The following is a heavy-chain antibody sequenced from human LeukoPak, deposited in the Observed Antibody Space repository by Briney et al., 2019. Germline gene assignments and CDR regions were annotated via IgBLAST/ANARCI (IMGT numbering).Heavy chain of an antibody. CDR3: AKGDERYYFDY. CDR1: GFTFSSYS. D-gene: IGHD1-1*01. CDR2: ISSSSSYI. V-gene: IGHV3-21*01. Sequence: PGGSLRLSCAASGFTFSSYSMNWVRQDPGKGLEWVSSISSSSSYIYYADSVKGRFTISRDNAKNSLYLQMNSLRAEDTAVYYCAKGDERYYFDYWGQGTLVTVSS. J-gene: IGHJ4*02.